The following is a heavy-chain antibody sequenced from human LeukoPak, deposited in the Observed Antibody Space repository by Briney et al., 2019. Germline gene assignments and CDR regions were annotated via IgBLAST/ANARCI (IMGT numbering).Heavy chain of an antibody. Sequence: GGSLRLSCAASGFTFDDYGMSWVRQAPGKGLEWVSGINWNGGSTVYADSVKGRFTISRDNAKNSLYLQMNSLRAEDTALYYCARAEGGGYYYYYMDVWGKGTTVTVSS. D-gene: IGHD3-16*01. J-gene: IGHJ6*03. CDR2: INWNGGST. CDR3: ARAEGGGYYYYYMDV. CDR1: GFTFDDYG. V-gene: IGHV3-20*04.